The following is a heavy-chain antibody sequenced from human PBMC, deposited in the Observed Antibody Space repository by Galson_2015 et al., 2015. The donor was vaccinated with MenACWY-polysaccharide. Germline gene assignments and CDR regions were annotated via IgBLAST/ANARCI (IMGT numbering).Heavy chain of an antibody. J-gene: IGHJ4*02. Sequence: SLRLSCAASGFTFSSYWMSWVRQAPGKGLEWVANIKQDGSERYYVDSVKGRFTISRDNAKNSLYLQMNSLRAEDTAVYYCARGGQRLVPHFDYWGQGTLVTVSS. CDR2: IKQDGSER. D-gene: IGHD6-19*01. CDR3: ARGGQRLVPHFDY. V-gene: IGHV3-7*01. CDR1: GFTFSSYW.